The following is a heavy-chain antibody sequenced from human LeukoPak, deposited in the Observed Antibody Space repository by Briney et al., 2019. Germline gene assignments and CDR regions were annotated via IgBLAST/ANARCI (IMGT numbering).Heavy chain of an antibody. V-gene: IGHV3-30*02. CDR1: GFTFSSYG. CDR2: IRYDGSNK. D-gene: IGHD3-22*01. Sequence: GGSLRLSCAASGFTFSSYGMHWVRQAPGKGLEWVAFIRYDGSNKYYADSVKGRFTISRDNSKNTLYLQMNSLKAEDTAVYYCAKDMESAYDCSGYYSPFDSWAQGILVTVSS. CDR3: AKDMESAYDCSGYYSPFDS. J-gene: IGHJ4*02.